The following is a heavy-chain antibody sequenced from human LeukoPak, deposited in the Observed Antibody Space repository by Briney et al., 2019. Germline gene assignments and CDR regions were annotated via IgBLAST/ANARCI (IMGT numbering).Heavy chain of an antibody. CDR3: ARRDSSSWENWFDP. Sequence: GGSLRLSCAASGFTFSSYWMSWVRQAPGKGLEWVANIKQDGSEKYYVDSVKGRFTISRDNAKNSLYLQMNSLRAVDTAVYYCARRDSSSWENWFDPWGQGTLVTVSS. CDR1: GFTFSSYW. D-gene: IGHD6-13*01. CDR2: IKQDGSEK. V-gene: IGHV3-7*01. J-gene: IGHJ5*02.